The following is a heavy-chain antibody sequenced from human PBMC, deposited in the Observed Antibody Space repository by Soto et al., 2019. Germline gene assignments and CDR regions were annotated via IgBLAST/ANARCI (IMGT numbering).Heavy chain of an antibody. D-gene: IGHD3-22*01. J-gene: IGHJ4*02. CDR1: GYTFTSYG. V-gene: IGHV1-18*04. CDR3: AGWPYDSSGYYPLY. CDR2: ISAYNGNT. Sequence: RASVKVSCKASGYTFTSYGISWVRQAPGQGLEWMGWISAYNGNTNYAQKLQGRVTMTTDTSTSTAYMELRSLRSDDTAVYYCAGWPYDSSGYYPLYWGQGTLVTVSS.